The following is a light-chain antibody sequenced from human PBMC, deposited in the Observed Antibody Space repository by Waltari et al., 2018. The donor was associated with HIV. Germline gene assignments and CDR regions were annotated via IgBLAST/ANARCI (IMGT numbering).Light chain of an antibody. CDR1: RGSLARNY. V-gene: IGLV6-57*01. CDR3: QSHDSSDHVI. Sequence: NFMLTQPLSVSESPGTTVTFSRTRNRGSLARNYVQCYQQSPGTPPTLIIYEATQRPSGVPGLFACSIDPSSIAASLTIVGLKTEDESDYYCQSHDSSDHVIFGWGTKLTVL. J-gene: IGLJ2*01. CDR2: EAT.